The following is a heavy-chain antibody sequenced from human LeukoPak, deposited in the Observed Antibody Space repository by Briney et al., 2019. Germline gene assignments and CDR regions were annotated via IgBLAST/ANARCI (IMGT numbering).Heavy chain of an antibody. J-gene: IGHJ4*02. CDR2: INHSGST. CDR1: GGSISSSSYY. CDR3: ARALSSGYYSLNY. D-gene: IGHD3-22*01. Sequence: SETLSLTCTVSGGSISSSSYYWGWTRQPPGKGLEWIGEINHSGSTNYNPSLKSRVTISVDTSKNQFSLKLSSVTAADTAVYYCARALSSGYYSLNYWGQGTLVTVSS. V-gene: IGHV4-39*07.